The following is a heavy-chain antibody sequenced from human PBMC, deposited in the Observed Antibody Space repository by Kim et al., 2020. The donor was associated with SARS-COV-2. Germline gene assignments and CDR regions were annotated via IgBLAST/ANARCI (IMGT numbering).Heavy chain of an antibody. V-gene: IGHV4-59*09. J-gene: IGHJ2*01. D-gene: IGHD5-18*01. CDR3: ARGERTEIQLWSRTWYFDL. Sequence: SRVTISVDTSKNQFSLKLSSVTAADTAVYYCARGERTEIQLWSRTWYFDLWGRGTLVTVSS.